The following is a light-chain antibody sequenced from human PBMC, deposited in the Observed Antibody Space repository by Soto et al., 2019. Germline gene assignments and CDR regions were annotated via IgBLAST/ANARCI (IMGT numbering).Light chain of an antibody. J-gene: IGKJ1*01. Sequence: EFVLTQSPCTLSLSPGERATLSCRASQSFNSIYLAWYQQKPGQAPRLLIYGASSRATGIPDRFSGSGSGTDFTLTISRLEPEDFAVYYCHQYDSWTFGQGTKVDIK. CDR3: HQYDSWT. V-gene: IGKV3-20*01. CDR1: QSFNSIY. CDR2: GAS.